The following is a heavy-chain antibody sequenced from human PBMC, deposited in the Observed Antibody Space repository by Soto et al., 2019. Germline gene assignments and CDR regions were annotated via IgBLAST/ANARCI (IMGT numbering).Heavy chain of an antibody. CDR3: ARERSPGRGKTWFDP. CDR2: IWYDGSNK. D-gene: IGHD2-8*02. V-gene: IGHV3-33*01. CDR1: GFTFSSYG. J-gene: IGHJ5*02. Sequence: QVQLVESGGGVVQPGRSLRLSCAASGFTFSSYGMHWVRQAPGKGLEWVAVIWYDGSNKYYADSVKGRFTISRDNSKNTLYLQMNSLRAEDTAVYYCARERSPGRGKTWFDPWGQGTLVTVSS.